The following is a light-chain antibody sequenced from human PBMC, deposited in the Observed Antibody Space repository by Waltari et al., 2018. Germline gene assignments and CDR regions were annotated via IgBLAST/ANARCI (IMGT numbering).Light chain of an antibody. CDR3: QQHGSSPFT. Sequence: EIVLTQSPGTLSLSPGERVTLSCRASQSVSSSSLAWYQQKPGQAPRLLIYAASRRATGIPDRISGSGSETDFTLTLSSLEPEDFAVYYCQQHGSSPFTFGQGTKVEIK. J-gene: IGKJ2*01. V-gene: IGKV3-20*01. CDR1: QSVSSSS. CDR2: AAS.